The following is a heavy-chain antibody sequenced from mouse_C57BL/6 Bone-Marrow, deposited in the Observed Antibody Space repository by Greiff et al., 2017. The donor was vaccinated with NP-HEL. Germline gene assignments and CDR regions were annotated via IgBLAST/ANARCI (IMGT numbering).Heavy chain of an antibody. CDR3: ARRGNDSMDY. CDR1: GFTFSDYY. CDR2: ISNGGGST. J-gene: IGHJ4*01. V-gene: IGHV5-12*01. D-gene: IGHD2-12*01. Sequence: EVQVVESGGGLVQPGGSLKLSCAASGFTFSDYYMYWVRQTPEKRLEWVAYISNGGGSTYYPDTVKGRFTISRDNAKNTLYLQMSRLKTEDTAMYYCARRGNDSMDYWGQGTSVTVSS.